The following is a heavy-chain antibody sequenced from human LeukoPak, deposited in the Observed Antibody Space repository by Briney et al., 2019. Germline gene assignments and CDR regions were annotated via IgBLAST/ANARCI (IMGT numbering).Heavy chain of an antibody. Sequence: HSGGSLRLSCAASGFTFSSYAMSWVRQAPGKGLEWVSVISDNGGSTYADSVKGRFTISRDNSKNTLYLQMNSLRAEDTAVYYCAKVYDSNRGPFDDYWGQGTLVTVSS. V-gene: IGHV3-23*01. D-gene: IGHD3-22*01. J-gene: IGHJ4*02. CDR2: ISDNGGST. CDR1: GFTFSSYA. CDR3: AKVYDSNRGPFDDY.